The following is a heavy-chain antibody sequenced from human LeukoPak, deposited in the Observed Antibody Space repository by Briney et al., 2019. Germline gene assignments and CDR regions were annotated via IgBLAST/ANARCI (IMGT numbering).Heavy chain of an antibody. J-gene: IGHJ4*02. D-gene: IGHD3-10*01. CDR3: ARRTGSGSGDRFDY. Sequence: SETLSLTCTVSGGSISSHYWSWIRQPPGKGLEWIGYIYDSGSTNYNPSLKSRVTISVDTSKNQFSLKLTSVTAADTAVYFRARRTGSGSGDRFDYWGQGTLVTVSS. CDR2: IYDSGST. V-gene: IGHV4-59*11. CDR1: GGSISSHY.